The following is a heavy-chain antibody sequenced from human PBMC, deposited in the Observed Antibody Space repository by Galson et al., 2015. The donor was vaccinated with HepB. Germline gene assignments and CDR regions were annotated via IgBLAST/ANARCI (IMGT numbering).Heavy chain of an antibody. Sequence: SVKVSCKAPGYTFTSYGISWVRQAPGQGLEWMGWISAYNGNTNYAQKLQGRVTMTTDTPTSTAYMELRSLRSDDTAVYYCARDKSKPGRYYYDSSGYLGGDWFDPWGQGTLVTVSS. CDR3: ARDKSKPGRYYYDSSGYLGGDWFDP. CDR1: GYTFTSYG. V-gene: IGHV1-18*01. J-gene: IGHJ5*02. CDR2: ISAYNGNT. D-gene: IGHD3-22*01.